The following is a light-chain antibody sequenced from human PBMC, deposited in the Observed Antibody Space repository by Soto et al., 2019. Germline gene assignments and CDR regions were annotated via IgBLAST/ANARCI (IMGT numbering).Light chain of an antibody. CDR2: AAC. V-gene: IGKV1-12*01. CDR3: QQAYSFPLT. Sequence: DKQMTQSPSSVPAFLGDRVTITCRASRGISSWLAWYQQKPGKAPKFLIYAACSLQSGVPSRFSGSGSGTDFTLTISSLQAEDFATYYCQQAYSFPLTFGGGTKVDIK. CDR1: RGISSW. J-gene: IGKJ4*01.